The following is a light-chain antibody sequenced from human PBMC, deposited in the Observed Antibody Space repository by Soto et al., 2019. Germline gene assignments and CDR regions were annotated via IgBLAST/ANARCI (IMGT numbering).Light chain of an antibody. V-gene: IGLV1-51*01. CDR2: ENN. Sequence: QSVLTQPPSVSAAPGQTVTISCSGSSSNIGSSFVSWYQQLPGTAPKLLIYENNKRPSEIPDRFSGSKSGTSATLGITGLQTGDEADYYCGTWDNSLTTGVFGGGTKVTVL. CDR1: SSNIGSSF. CDR3: GTWDNSLTTGV. J-gene: IGLJ3*02.